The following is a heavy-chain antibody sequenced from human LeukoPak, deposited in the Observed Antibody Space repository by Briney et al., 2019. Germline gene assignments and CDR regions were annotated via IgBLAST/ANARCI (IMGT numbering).Heavy chain of an antibody. J-gene: IGHJ4*02. V-gene: IGHV4-59*12. CDR2: IYYSGST. Sequence: SETLSLTCTVSGGSISSDYWSWIRQPPGKGLEWIAYIYYSGSTNYNPSLKSRVTISVDTSKNQFSLKLSSVTAADTAVYYCAREDQYSSSSGDYWGQGTLVTVSS. CDR1: GGSISSDY. CDR3: AREDQYSSSSGDY. D-gene: IGHD6-6*01.